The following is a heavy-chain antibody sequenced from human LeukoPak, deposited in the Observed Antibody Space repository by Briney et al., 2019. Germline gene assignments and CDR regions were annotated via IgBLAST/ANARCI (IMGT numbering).Heavy chain of an antibody. D-gene: IGHD5-24*01. CDR2: ISSSGSTI. J-gene: IGHJ4*02. V-gene: IGHV3-11*04. CDR3: ARVEMATITFDY. CDR1: GFTFSDYY. Sequence: GGSLRLSCAASGFTFSDYYMSWIRQAPGKGVEWVSYISSSGSTIYYADSVKGRFTISRDNAKNSLYLQMNSLRAEDTAVYYCARVEMATITFDYWGQGTLVTVS.